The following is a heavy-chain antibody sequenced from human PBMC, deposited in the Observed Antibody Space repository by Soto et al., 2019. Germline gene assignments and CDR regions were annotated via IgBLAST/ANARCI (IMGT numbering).Heavy chain of an antibody. CDR1: GYTFTGYY. CDR2: INPSSGGT. Sequence: ASVKVSCKASGYTFTGYYMHWVRQAPGQGLEWMGWINPSSGGTNYAQKFQGRVTMTRDTSISTAYMELSRLRSDDTAVYYCARAGGSGWHGTDAFDIWGQGTMVTVSS. CDR3: ARAGGSGWHGTDAFDI. V-gene: IGHV1-2*02. D-gene: IGHD6-19*01. J-gene: IGHJ3*02.